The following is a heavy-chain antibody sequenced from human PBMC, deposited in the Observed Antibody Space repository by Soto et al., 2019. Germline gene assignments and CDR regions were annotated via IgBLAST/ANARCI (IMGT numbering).Heavy chain of an antibody. D-gene: IGHD6-13*01. J-gene: IGHJ4*02. Sequence: EVQLLEAGGGLVQPGGSLRLSCAASGFTFSSYAMSWVRQAPGKGLEWVSAISGSGGSTYYADSVKGRFTISRDNSKNTLYLQMNSLRAEDTAVYYCAKRVAAAGTLLVVTAHSPSDYWGQGTLVTVSS. V-gene: IGHV3-23*01. CDR2: ISGSGGST. CDR1: GFTFSSYA. CDR3: AKRVAAAGTLLVVTAHSPSDY.